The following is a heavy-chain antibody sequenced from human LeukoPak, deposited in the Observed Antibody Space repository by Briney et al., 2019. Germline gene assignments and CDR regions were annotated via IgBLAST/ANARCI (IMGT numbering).Heavy chain of an antibody. CDR2: IKQDGSEK. CDR3: AREGYYYDSSGYLDY. J-gene: IGHJ4*02. CDR1: GFTFSSYW. D-gene: IGHD3-22*01. V-gene: IGHV3-7*01. Sequence: GGSLRLSCAAPGFTFSSYWMSWVRQAPGKGLEWVANIKQDGSEKYHVDSVKGRFTISRDNAKNSLYLQMNSLRAEDTAVYYCAREGYYYDSSGYLDYWGQGTLVTVSS.